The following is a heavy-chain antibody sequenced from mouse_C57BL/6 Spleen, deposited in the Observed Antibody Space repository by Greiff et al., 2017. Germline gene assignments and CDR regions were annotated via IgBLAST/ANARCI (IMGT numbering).Heavy chain of an antibody. CDR2: ISSGGSYT. D-gene: IGHD1-1*01. CDR3: ARRVITTVVATRYFDY. J-gene: IGHJ2*01. Sequence: EVQLVESGGDLVKPGGSLKLSCAASGFTFSSYGMSWVRQTPDKRLEWVATISSGGSYTYYPDSVKGRFTISRDNAKNTLYLQMSSLKSEDTAMYYCARRVITTVVATRYFDYWGQGTTLTVSS. V-gene: IGHV5-6*01. CDR1: GFTFSSYG.